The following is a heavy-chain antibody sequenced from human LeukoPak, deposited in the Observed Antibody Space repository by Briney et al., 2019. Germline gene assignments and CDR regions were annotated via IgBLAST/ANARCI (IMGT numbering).Heavy chain of an antibody. J-gene: IGHJ6*03. CDR2: IIPIFGTA. CDR3: ARNRYSSSSRYYYYYMDV. CDR1: GGTFSSYA. Sequence: ASVKVSCKASGGTFSSYAISWVRQAPGQGPEWMGGIIPIFGTANYAQKFQGRVTITADKSTSTAYMELSSLRSEDTAVYYCARNRYSSSSRYYYYYMDVWGKGTTVTVSS. D-gene: IGHD6-6*01. V-gene: IGHV1-69*06.